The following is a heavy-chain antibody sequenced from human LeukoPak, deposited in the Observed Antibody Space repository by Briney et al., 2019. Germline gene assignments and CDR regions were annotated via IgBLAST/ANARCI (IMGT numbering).Heavy chain of an antibody. V-gene: IGHV1-69*13. CDR2: IIPILGTA. CDR1: GGTFSSYA. Sequence: SVKVSCKASGGTFSSYAISWVRQAPGQGLEWMGGIIPILGTANYAQKFQGRVTITADESTSTAYMELSSLRSEDTAVYYCARPVVAAAHDAFDIWGQGTMVTVSS. J-gene: IGHJ3*02. CDR3: ARPVVAAAHDAFDI. D-gene: IGHD2-15*01.